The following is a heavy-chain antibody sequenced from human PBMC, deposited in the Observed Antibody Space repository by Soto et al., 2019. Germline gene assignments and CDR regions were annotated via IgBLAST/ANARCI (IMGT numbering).Heavy chain of an antibody. CDR2: INHSGST. CDR1: GGSFSGYY. Sequence: SETLSLTCAVYGGSFSGYYWSWIRQPPGKGLEWIGEINHSGSTNYNPSLKSRVTISVDTSKNQFSLRLNSVTAADTAVYYCARGGYYYYMDVWGKGTTVTVSS. CDR3: ARGGYYYYMDV. J-gene: IGHJ6*03. V-gene: IGHV4-34*01.